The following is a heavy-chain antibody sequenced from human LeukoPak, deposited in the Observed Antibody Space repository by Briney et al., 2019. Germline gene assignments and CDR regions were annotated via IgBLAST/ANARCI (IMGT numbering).Heavy chain of an antibody. V-gene: IGHV4-30-4*01. D-gene: IGHD6-13*01. CDR3: ARGEGYSSSWYLDY. CDR1: GGSISSGDYY. J-gene: IGHJ4*02. CDR2: IYYSGST. Sequence: SQTLSLTCTVSGGSISSGDYYWSWLRQPPGKGLEWIGYIYYSGSTCYNPSLKSRVTISVDTSKNQFSLKLSSVTAADTAVYYCARGEGYSSSWYLDYWGQGTLVTVSS.